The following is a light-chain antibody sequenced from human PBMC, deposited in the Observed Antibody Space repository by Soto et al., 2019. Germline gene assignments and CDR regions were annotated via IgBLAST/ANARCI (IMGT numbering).Light chain of an antibody. J-gene: IGKJ1*01. CDR3: QQYNNWPWT. CDR2: GAF. Sequence: EILLTQSPGTLSLCRGDRSTLSFRSSQSVSSSYLAWYQQKPGQAPRLLIYGAFTRGTGIPARFSGSGSGTELTLTISSLQSEDFAVYYCQQYNNWPWTFGQGTKVDI. V-gene: IGKV3-15*01. CDR1: QSVSSSY.